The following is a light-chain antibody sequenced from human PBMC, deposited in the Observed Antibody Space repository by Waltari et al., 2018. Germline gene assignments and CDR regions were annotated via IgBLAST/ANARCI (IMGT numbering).Light chain of an antibody. Sequence: QSALTQPASVSGSPGQSITISCTGTSSDIGSSNYVSWYQQHPGKAPKLIIFDVANRPSGVSNRFSGSKSGNTASLTISGLQAEDEADYFCASYMDTTTLELFGGGTSLTVL. CDR1: SSDIGSSNY. V-gene: IGLV2-14*03. CDR2: DVA. CDR3: ASYMDTTTLEL. J-gene: IGLJ2*01.